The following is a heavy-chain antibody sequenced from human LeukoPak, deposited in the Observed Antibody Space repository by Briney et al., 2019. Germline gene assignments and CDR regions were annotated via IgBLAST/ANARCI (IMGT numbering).Heavy chain of an antibody. J-gene: IGHJ4*02. D-gene: IGHD6-13*01. CDR2: FDPEDGET. CDR1: GYTLTELS. Sequence: ASVKVSCKVSGYTLTELSMHWVRQAPGKGLEWMGGFDPEDGETIYAQKFQGRVTMTEDTSTDTAYMELSSLRSGDTAVYYCATDGAYSSSWYYWGQGTLVTVSS. CDR3: ATDGAYSSSWYY. V-gene: IGHV1-24*01.